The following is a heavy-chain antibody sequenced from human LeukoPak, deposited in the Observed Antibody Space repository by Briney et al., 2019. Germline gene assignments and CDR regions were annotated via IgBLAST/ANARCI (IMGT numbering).Heavy chain of an antibody. CDR2: MSHSGPT. CDR3: ARHKDSTGYTAFDI. J-gene: IGHJ3*02. Sequence: SETLSLTCAVYGGSFSGYYWSWIRQPPGKGLEWIGSMSHSGPTYYNPSLKSRVTISVDTSKNQFSLKLSSVSAADTALYYCARHKDSTGYTAFDIWGQGTMVTVSS. D-gene: IGHD6-13*01. CDR1: GGSFSGYY. V-gene: IGHV4-34*01.